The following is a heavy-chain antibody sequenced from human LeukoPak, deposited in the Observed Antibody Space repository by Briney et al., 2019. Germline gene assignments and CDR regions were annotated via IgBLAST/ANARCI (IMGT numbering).Heavy chain of an antibody. Sequence: PGGSLRLSCVASGFTFSSYCMSWVRQAPGKGLEWVANIKQDGSEQYHVDSVKGRFTISRDNAKNSLFLQMNSLRGEDTAVYYCTREYLTVSYFDYWGQGTLVTVSS. J-gene: IGHJ4*02. CDR1: GFTFSSYC. V-gene: IGHV3-7*05. D-gene: IGHD4-11*01. CDR2: IKQDGSEQ. CDR3: TREYLTVSYFDY.